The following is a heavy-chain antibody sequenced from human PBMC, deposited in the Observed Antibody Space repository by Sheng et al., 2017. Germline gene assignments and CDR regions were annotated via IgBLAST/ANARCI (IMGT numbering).Heavy chain of an antibody. Sequence: QVQLVESGGAVVQPGRSLRLSCAASGFTFSDYGMHWVRQAPGKGLEWLAAIWYDGNKEYYSDSVKGRFTISRDNSKNTLYLQMNSLRVEDTAVYYCAGSYYGSGRNYYWGQGTLVTVSS. D-gene: IGHD3-10*01. CDR1: GFTFSDYG. J-gene: IGHJ4*02. CDR2: IWYDGNKE. V-gene: IGHV3-33*01. CDR3: AGSYYGSGRNYY.